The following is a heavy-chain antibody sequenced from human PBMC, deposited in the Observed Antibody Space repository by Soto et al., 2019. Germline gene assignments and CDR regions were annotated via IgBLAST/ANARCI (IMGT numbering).Heavy chain of an antibody. CDR3: ARQRFPYGMDV. CDR2: IYYSGST. Sequence: QVQLQESGPGLVKPSQTLSLTCTVSGGSISSADYYWSWIRQPPGKGLEWIGYIYYSGSTYYNPSLKSRVTISGATSHNQFSLKLSSVTAAATAGYYCARQRFPYGMDVWGQGTTVTVSS. J-gene: IGHJ6*02. V-gene: IGHV4-30-4*01. CDR1: GGSISSADYY. D-gene: IGHD5-12*01.